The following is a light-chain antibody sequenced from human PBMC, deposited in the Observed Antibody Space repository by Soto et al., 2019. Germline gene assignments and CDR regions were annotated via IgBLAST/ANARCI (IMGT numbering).Light chain of an antibody. V-gene: IGKV3-20*01. CDR1: QSVRSNY. CDR3: QQYGSSPLT. Sequence: EIVLTQSPGTLSLSPGERATLFCRASQSVRSNYLAWYQQKPGQAPRLLIYDASSRATGIPDRFGGTGSRTDFTLTISRVEPEDFAVFYCQQYGSSPLTFGQGTQVEIK. CDR2: DAS. J-gene: IGKJ1*01.